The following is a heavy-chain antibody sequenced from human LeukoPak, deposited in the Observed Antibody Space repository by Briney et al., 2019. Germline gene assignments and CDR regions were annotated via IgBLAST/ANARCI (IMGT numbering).Heavy chain of an antibody. CDR2: ISSSSSTI. Sequence: PGGSLRLSCAASGFTFSSYSMNWVRQAPGKGLEWVSYISSSSSTIYYADSVKGRFTISRDNAKNSLYLQMNSLRAEDTAVYYCARDLPDPVSGYSSSWRPYYFDYWGQGTLVTVSS. V-gene: IGHV3-48*04. CDR3: ARDLPDPVSGYSSSWRPYYFDY. D-gene: IGHD6-13*01. J-gene: IGHJ4*02. CDR1: GFTFSSYS.